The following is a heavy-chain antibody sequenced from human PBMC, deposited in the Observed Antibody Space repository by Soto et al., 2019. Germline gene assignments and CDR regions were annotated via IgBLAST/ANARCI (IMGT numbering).Heavy chain of an antibody. D-gene: IGHD2-2*01. J-gene: IGHJ4*02. CDR1: GFTFSSYS. CDR3: ARSLAVPAASKFDF. CDR2: ISSSSSYI. Sequence: GGSLRLSCAASGFTFSSYSMNWVRQAPGKGLEWVSSISSSSSYIYYADSVKGRFTISRDNAKNSLYLQMNSLRAEDTAVYYWARSLAVPAASKFDFWGQGTLVTVSS. V-gene: IGHV3-21*01.